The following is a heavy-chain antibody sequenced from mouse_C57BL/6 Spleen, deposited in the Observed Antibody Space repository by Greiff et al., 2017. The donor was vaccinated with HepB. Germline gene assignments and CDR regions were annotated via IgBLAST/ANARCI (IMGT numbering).Heavy chain of an antibody. CDR3: ARRVPYAMDY. J-gene: IGHJ4*01. V-gene: IGHV1-54*01. Sequence: VQLVESGAELVRPGTSVKVSCKASGYAFTNYLIEWVKQRPGQGLEWIGVINPGSGGTNYNEKFKGKATLTADKSSSTAYMQLSSLTSEDSAVYFCARRVPYAMDYWGQGTSVTVSS. D-gene: IGHD2-14*01. CDR1: GYAFTNYL. CDR2: INPGSGGT.